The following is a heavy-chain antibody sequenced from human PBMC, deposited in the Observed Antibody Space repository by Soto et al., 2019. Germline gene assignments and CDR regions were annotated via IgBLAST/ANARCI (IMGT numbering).Heavy chain of an antibody. D-gene: IGHD5-12*01. CDR2: ISYSGST. J-gene: IGHJ4*02. Sequence: PSETLSLTCTVSGGSVSTSSDFWDWLRQPPGKGLEWIGSISYSGSTYYNPSLKSRVTISIDTSKNQFSLKLSSMTAPDTAVYYCASLSGDGYNSPPAFDYWGQGTLVTVSS. V-gene: IGHV4-39*01. CDR3: ASLSGDGYNSPPAFDY. CDR1: GGSVSTSSDF.